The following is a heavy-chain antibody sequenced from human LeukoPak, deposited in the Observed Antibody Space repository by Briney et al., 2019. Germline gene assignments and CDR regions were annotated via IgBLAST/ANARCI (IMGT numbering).Heavy chain of an antibody. CDR3: AKDTDDYNNYSWYFDY. V-gene: IGHV3-21*01. CDR1: GFTFSSYS. J-gene: IGHJ4*02. CDR2: ITNSSSYI. Sequence: PGGSLRLSCAASGFTFSSYSMNWVRQAPGKGLEWVSSITNSSSYIYYADLVKGRFTISRDNANNSLYLQMNSLRAEDTAVYYCAKDTDDYNNYSWYFDYWGQGNLVTVSS. D-gene: IGHD4-11*01.